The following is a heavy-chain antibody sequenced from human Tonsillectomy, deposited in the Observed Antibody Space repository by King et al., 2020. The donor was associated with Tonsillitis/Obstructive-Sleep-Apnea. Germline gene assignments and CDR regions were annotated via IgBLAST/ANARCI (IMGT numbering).Heavy chain of an antibody. CDR2: ISYDGNNK. CDR3: AGGSGGSNSSGGDYFDY. D-gene: IGHD1-26*01. J-gene: IGHJ4*02. CDR1: GFTFSSYG. Sequence: VQLVESGGGVVQPGRSLRLSCAASGFTFSSYGVHWVRQAPGKGLEWVAVISYDGNNKYYAHSVKGRFTISRDNSKNTLYLQMNSLRAEDTAIYYCAGGSGGSNSSGGDYFDYWGQGTLVTVSS. V-gene: IGHV3-30*03.